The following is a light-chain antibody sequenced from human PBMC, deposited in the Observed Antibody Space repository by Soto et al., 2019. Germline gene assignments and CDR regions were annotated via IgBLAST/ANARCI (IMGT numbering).Light chain of an antibody. CDR1: SSDVGGYNY. V-gene: IGLV2-11*01. J-gene: IGLJ1*01. CDR3: CSYAGSPYV. CDR2: DVS. Sequence: QALLAQPRSLSASPGQAVTISCAGTSSDVGGYNYVSWYQQHPGKAPKLVIYDVSKRPSGVPDRFSGSKSGNTASLTISGLQAEDEADYYCCSYAGSPYVFGTGTKVTVL.